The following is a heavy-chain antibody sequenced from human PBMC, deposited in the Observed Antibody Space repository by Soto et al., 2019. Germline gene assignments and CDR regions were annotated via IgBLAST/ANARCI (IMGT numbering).Heavy chain of an antibody. CDR3: ARHYYGSGNPHYYFDF. V-gene: IGHV4-59*08. CDR2: IYHSGTT. D-gene: IGHD3-10*01. Sequence: PSETLSLTCTVSGGSISSYYWSWIRQPPGKGLEWIGYIYHSGTTNYNPSLKSRVTISVDTSKNQFSLKLSSVTAADTAVYYCARHYYGSGNPHYYFDFWGQGTLVTVSS. J-gene: IGHJ4*02. CDR1: GGSISSYY.